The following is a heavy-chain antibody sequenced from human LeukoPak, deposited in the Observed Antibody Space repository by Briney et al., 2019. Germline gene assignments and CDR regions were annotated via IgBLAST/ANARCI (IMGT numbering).Heavy chain of an antibody. Sequence: GGSLRLSCAASGFTFSDYYMSWIRQAPGKGLEWGSYISSSGSTIYSADSVKGRFTVSRDNAKNSLYLQMNSLRAEDTAVYYCARDLELGDIVVVPAASRFDYWGQGTLVTVSS. CDR3: ARDLELGDIVVVPAASRFDY. J-gene: IGHJ4*02. CDR2: ISSSGSTI. D-gene: IGHD2-2*01. V-gene: IGHV3-11*04. CDR1: GFTFSDYY.